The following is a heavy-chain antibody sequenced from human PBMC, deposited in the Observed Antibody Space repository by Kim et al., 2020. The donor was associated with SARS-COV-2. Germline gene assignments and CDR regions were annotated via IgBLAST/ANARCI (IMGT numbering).Heavy chain of an antibody. CDR2: ISSSSSCT. CDR1: GFTFSDYY. V-gene: IGHV3-11*06. J-gene: IGHJ4*02. D-gene: IGHD2-15*01. Sequence: GGSLRLSCAASGFTFSDYYMSWIRQAPGKGLEWVASISSSSSCTIYADSVKGRFTMSRDNAKNSLYLHMNSLRAEDTAVYYCARATSNIYSLVALDYWRPGTRVSV. CDR3: ARATSNIYSLVALDY.